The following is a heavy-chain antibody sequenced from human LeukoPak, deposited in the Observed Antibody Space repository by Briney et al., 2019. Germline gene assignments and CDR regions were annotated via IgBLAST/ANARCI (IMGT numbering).Heavy chain of an antibody. J-gene: IGHJ6*03. CDR1: GYTFTSYD. V-gene: IGHV1-8*03. CDR2: MNPNSGNT. Sequence: ASVKVSCKASGYTFTSYDINWVRQATGQGLEWMGWMNPNSGNTGYAQKFQGRVTITRNTSISTAYMELRSLRSDDTAVYYCARVDVLRYFDWSYYMDVWGKGTTVTVSS. D-gene: IGHD3-9*01. CDR3: ARVDVLRYFDWSYYMDV.